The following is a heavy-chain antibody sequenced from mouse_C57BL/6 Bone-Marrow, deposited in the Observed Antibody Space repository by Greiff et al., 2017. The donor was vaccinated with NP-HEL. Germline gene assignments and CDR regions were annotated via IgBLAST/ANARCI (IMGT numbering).Heavy chain of an antibody. CDR3: ARGDYGYGFAY. Sequence: QVQLQQSGAELARPGASVKLSCKASGYTFTSYGISWVKQRPGQGLEWIGEIYPRSGNTYYNEKFKGKATLTADKSSSTAYMELRSLTSEDSAVYFCARGDYGYGFAYWGQGTLVTVSA. CDR2: IYPRSGNT. J-gene: IGHJ3*01. D-gene: IGHD2-2*01. CDR1: GYTFTSYG. V-gene: IGHV1-81*01.